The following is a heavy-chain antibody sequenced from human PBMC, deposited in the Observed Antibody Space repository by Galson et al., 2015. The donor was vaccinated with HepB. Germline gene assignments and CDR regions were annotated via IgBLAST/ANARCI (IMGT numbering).Heavy chain of an antibody. D-gene: IGHD3-9*01. CDR3: ARDRGSYDILTGYYTLDAFNI. CDR2: INAGTGDT. V-gene: IGHV1-3*01. J-gene: IGHJ3*02. Sequence: SVKVSCKASGYTFTYYAMHWVRQAPGQRLEWMGWINAGTGDTKYSQKFQGRVTITRDTTASTAYMELRSLRSEDTAVYYCARDRGSYDILTGYYTLDAFNIWGQGTMVTVSS. CDR1: GYTFTYYA.